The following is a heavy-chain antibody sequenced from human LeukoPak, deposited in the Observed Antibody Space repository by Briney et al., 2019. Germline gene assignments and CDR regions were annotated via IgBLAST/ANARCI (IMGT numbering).Heavy chain of an antibody. D-gene: IGHD1-26*01. J-gene: IGHJ4*02. CDR1: GFTFDDYA. CDR2: ISWNGGDI. Sequence: KAGRSLRLSCAASGFTFDDYAMHWVRQAPGKGLEWVSGISWNGGDIGYADSVKGRFTISRDNAKNSLYLQMNSLRAEDTAFYYCAKEHPSGGELPDYWGQGTLVTVSS. V-gene: IGHV3-9*01. CDR3: AKEHPSGGELPDY.